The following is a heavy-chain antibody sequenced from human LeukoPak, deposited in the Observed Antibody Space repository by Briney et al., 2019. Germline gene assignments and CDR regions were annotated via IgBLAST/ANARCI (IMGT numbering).Heavy chain of an antibody. CDR3: AKDGNWARFED. D-gene: IGHD7-27*01. Sequence: QAGGSLRLSCAASGFTFGTYALSWVRQAPGKGLEWVSAISNSGDNTYYADSVKGRFTISRDNSKNMVWLQINSPTAEDTATYYCAKDGNWARFEDWGQGTLVTVSS. CDR2: ISNSGDNT. J-gene: IGHJ4*02. V-gene: IGHV3-23*01. CDR1: GFTFGTYA.